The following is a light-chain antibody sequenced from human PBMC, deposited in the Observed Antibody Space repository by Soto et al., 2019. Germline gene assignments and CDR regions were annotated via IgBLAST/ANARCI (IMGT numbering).Light chain of an antibody. J-gene: IGKJ1*01. V-gene: IGKV3-15*01. CDR1: QTVSNY. CDR3: QQYKTYSWT. CDR2: GAS. Sequence: EIVLTQSPATLSLSPGERATLSCRASQTVSNYLLWYQQKPGQAPRLLIYGASTRATGIPARFSGSGSGTEFTLTIGSLQPDDFATYYCQQYKTYSWTFGQGTKVDIK.